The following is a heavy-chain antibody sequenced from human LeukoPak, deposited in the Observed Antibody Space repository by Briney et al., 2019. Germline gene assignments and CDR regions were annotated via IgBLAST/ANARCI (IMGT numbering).Heavy chain of an antibody. D-gene: IGHD4-17*01. CDR2: IRYDGSNK. CDR3: AKDSTAGYYYYYMDV. CDR1: GFTFSSYG. V-gene: IGHV3-30*02. J-gene: IGHJ6*03. Sequence: PGGSLRLSCAASGFTFSSYGMHWVRQAPGKGLEWVAFIRYDGSNKYYADSVKGRFTISRDNSKNTLYLRMNSLRAEDTAVYYCAKDSTAGYYYYYMDVWGKGTTVTVSS.